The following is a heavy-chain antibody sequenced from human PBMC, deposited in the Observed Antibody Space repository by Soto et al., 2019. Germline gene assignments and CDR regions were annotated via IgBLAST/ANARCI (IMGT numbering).Heavy chain of an antibody. D-gene: IGHD3-16*01. V-gene: IGHV2-5*02. CDR1: GFSLSTSGVG. CDR3: AQKGGGDRILDY. CDR2: IYWDDEK. J-gene: IGHJ4*02. Sequence: QITLKESGPTLVKPTQTLTLTCTFSGFSLSTSGVGVGWIRQPPGKALEWLALIYWDDEKHYSPSLKSRLTNNNDKSKNHVALTITNFDPADTATYDCAQKGGGDRILDYWGQGTLVTVSS.